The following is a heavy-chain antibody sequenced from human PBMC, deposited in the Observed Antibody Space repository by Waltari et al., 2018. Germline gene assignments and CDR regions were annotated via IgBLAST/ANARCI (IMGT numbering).Heavy chain of an antibody. CDR1: GYSISSGYY. D-gene: IGHD2-15*01. CDR2: IYHSGST. CDR3: ARPRDCSGGSCFGAFDI. J-gene: IGHJ3*02. V-gene: IGHV4-38-2*01. Sequence: QVQLQESGPGLVKPSETLSLPCAVSGYSISSGYYWGWSRQPPGKGLEWIGSIYHSGSTYYNPSLKSRVTISVDTSKNQFSLKLSSVTAADTAVYYCARPRDCSGGSCFGAFDIWGQGTMVTVSS.